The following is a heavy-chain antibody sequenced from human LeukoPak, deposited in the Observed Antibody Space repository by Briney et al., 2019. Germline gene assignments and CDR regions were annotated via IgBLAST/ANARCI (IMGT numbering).Heavy chain of an antibody. CDR1: GFTFSSYW. V-gene: IGHV3-7*01. D-gene: IGHD3-10*01. J-gene: IGHJ6*02. CDR2: IKQDGSEK. CDR3: ARDKGVTMVRGVWSDYYYYGMAV. Sequence: GGSLRLSCAASGFTFSSYWMSWVRQAPGKGLEWVANIKQDGSEKYYVDSVKGRFTISRDNAKNSLYLQMTSLRAEDTAVYYCARDKGVTMVRGVWSDYYYYGMAVWGQATTVTVSS.